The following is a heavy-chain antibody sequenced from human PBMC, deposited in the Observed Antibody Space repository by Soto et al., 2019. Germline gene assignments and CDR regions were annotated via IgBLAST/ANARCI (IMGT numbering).Heavy chain of an antibody. V-gene: IGHV3-21*02. D-gene: IGHD6-6*01. CDR1: GFTFSSYS. CDR2: ISSSSFSI. J-gene: IGHJ6*02. Sequence: EVQLVESGGGLVKPGGSLRLSCAASGFTFSSYSMNWVRQAPGKGLEWVSSISSSSFSINYADSVKGRFSISRDNAENSLPLQMNNLRAEDTAVYYCAGNESSNIYGMDVWGHGTTVTGSS. CDR3: AGNESSNIYGMDV.